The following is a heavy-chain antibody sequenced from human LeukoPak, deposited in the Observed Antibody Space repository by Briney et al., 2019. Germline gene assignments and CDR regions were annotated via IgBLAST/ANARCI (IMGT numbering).Heavy chain of an antibody. Sequence: PGGSLRLSCAASGFTFSSYWMSWVRQAQGKGLEWVANIKQDGSEKYYVDSVKGRFTISRDNAKNSLYLQMNSLRAEDTAVYYCARGYCSSTSCYGDYFDYWGQGTLVTVSS. J-gene: IGHJ4*02. CDR2: IKQDGSEK. CDR1: GFTFSSYW. CDR3: ARGYCSSTSCYGDYFDY. D-gene: IGHD2-2*01. V-gene: IGHV3-7*01.